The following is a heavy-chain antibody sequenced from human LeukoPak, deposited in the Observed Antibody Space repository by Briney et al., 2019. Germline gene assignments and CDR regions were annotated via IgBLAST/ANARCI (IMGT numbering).Heavy chain of an antibody. V-gene: IGHV3-23*01. Sequence: GGSLRLSCAASGFTFSSYEMNWVRQAPGKGLEWVPGISPGGGPTYYADSVRGRFTISRDDSKNTLYLQMKNLRAEDTAVYYCAKDGAWLRFDDWGQGILVTVSS. D-gene: IGHD5-12*01. J-gene: IGHJ4*02. CDR3: AKDGAWLRFDD. CDR2: ISPGGGPT. CDR1: GFTFSSYE.